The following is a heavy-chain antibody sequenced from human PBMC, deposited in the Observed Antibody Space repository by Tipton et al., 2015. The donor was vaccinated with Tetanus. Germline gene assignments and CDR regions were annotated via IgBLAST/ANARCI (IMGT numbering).Heavy chain of an antibody. V-gene: IGHV3-11*01. Sequence: GSLRLSCAASGFTFSNYAMIWIRLAPGKGLEWISYISHTGTTTYYSASVMGRFTVSRDNTKNSLYLEINSLRAEDTAVYYCARSESRIAPRIPWGMDIWGQGTTVTVSS. D-gene: IGHD6-6*01. CDR1: GFTFSNYA. CDR2: ISHTGTTT. J-gene: IGHJ6*02. CDR3: ARSESRIAPRIPWGMDI.